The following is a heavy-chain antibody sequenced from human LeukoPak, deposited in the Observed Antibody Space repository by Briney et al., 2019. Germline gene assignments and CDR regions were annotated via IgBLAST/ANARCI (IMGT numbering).Heavy chain of an antibody. D-gene: IGHD5-12*01. CDR3: AKGSGYDVDY. CDR2: IRYDGSNK. Sequence: GSLSLSCAASGFPFSSYGMHWVRQAPGKGLEGVAFIRYDGSNKYYADSVKGRFTISRDNSKNTLYLQMNSLRAEDTAVYYCAKGSGYDVDYWGQGTLVTVSS. V-gene: IGHV3-30*02. J-gene: IGHJ4*02. CDR1: GFPFSSYG.